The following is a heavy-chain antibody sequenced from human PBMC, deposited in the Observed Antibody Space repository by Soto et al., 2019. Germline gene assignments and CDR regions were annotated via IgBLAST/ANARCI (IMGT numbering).Heavy chain of an antibody. D-gene: IGHD6-19*01. CDR3: ARDSGYSSGWGSLDYYYYGMDV. J-gene: IGHJ6*02. V-gene: IGHV4-59*01. CDR1: GGSISSYY. Sequence: SETLSLTCTVSGGSISSYYRSWIRQPPGKGLEWIGYIYYSGSTNYNPSLKSRVTISVDTSKNQFSLKLSSVTAADTAVYYCARDSGYSSGWGSLDYYYYGMDVWGQGTTVTVSS. CDR2: IYYSGST.